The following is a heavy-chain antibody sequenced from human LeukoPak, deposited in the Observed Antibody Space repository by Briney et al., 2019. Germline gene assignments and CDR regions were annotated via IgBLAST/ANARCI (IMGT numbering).Heavy chain of an antibody. D-gene: IGHD3-9*01. Sequence: PGGSLRLSCAASGFTFSSYAMSWVRQAPGKGLEWVSAISGSGGETYSADSVKGRFTISRDNSKNTLYLQMNSLRAEDTAIYYCAKGGIRYFEFWGQGTLVTVSS. J-gene: IGHJ4*02. V-gene: IGHV3-23*01. CDR1: GFTFSSYA. CDR2: ISGSGGET. CDR3: AKGGIRYFEF.